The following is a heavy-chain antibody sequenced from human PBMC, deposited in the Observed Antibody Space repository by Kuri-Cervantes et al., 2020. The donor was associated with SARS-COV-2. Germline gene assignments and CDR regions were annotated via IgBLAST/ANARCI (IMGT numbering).Heavy chain of an antibody. J-gene: IGHJ4*02. CDR1: GFTFSSYA. V-gene: IGHV3-30-3*01. D-gene: IGHD5-24*01. CDR3: ARDPRRWLQISVPYFDY. Sequence: GESLKISCAASGFTFSSYAMHGVRQAPGKGLEWVAVISYDGSNKYYADSVKGRFTISRDNSKNTLYLQMNSLRAEDTAVYYCARDPRRWLQISVPYFDYWGQGTLVTVSS. CDR2: ISYDGSNK.